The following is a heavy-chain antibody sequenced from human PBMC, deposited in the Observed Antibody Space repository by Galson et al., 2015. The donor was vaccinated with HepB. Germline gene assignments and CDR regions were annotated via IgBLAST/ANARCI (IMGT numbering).Heavy chain of an antibody. CDR2: MNAGTGNT. CDR1: GYTFTTFA. J-gene: IGHJ3*01. V-gene: IGHV1-3*01. CDR3: ARDAQLLAIDAFDL. D-gene: IGHD3-10*01. Sequence: SVKVSCKASGYTFTTFALHWVRQAPGQRLEWMGWMNAGTGNTRNSQEFQGRVTITRDTSASTAYLELSSLTSEDTAVYYCARDAQLLAIDAFDLWGQGTMVTVAS.